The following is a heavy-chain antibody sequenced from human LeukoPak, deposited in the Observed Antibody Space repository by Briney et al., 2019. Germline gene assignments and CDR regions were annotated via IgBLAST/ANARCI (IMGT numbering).Heavy chain of an antibody. J-gene: IGHJ4*02. V-gene: IGHV3-11*01. CDR2: ISSSGSTI. D-gene: IGHD1-7*01. Sequence: GGSLRLSCAASGFTFSDYYMSWIRQAPGKGLEWVSYISSSGSTIYYADSVKGRFTISRDNAKNSLYLQMNSLRAEDTAVYYCARSNNWNYEYYFDYWGQGTLVTVSS. CDR1: GFTFSDYY. CDR3: ARSNNWNYEYYFDY.